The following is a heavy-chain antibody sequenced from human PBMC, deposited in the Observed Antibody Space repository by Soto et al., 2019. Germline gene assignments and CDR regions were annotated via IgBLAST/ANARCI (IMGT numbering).Heavy chain of an antibody. V-gene: IGHV3-23*01. CDR2: ISVSGTST. CDR3: AKDWTRGSGGYPDYFDY. CDR1: GFTFSAYG. Sequence: GGSLRLSCAGSGFTFSAYGMSWVRQAPAKGLEWVSGISVSGTSTYYADSVKGRSTISRDNSKNTLYLQMKRLRAEDTALYYCAKDWTRGSGGYPDYFDYWGQGTLVTVSS. J-gene: IGHJ4*02. D-gene: IGHD3-10*01.